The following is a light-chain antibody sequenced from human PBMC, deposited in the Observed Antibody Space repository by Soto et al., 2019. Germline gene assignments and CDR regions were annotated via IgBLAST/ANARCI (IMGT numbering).Light chain of an antibody. Sequence: EILLTQSPDSLSLSPGDRATLSCRASQSFSSTFFAWYQQKPGQAPRLLIYGASSRATGIPDRFGGSGSGTDFTLTISRLEPEDFAVYYCQQYASSVTFGQGAKVEIK. CDR1: QSFSSTF. J-gene: IGKJ1*01. V-gene: IGKV3-20*01. CDR3: QQYASSVT. CDR2: GAS.